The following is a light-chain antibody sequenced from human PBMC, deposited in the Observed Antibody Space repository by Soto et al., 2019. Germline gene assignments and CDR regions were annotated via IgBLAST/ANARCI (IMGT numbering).Light chain of an antibody. CDR2: DAS. J-gene: IGKJ4*01. Sequence: EIVLTQSPGTLSLSPGERATLSCRASQSVSSNFLTRYQEKPGQAPRLLISDASNRATGIPARFSGSGSGTDFTLTISRLDPEDFAVYYCQQYVTYPLTFGGGTKVDIK. CDR1: QSVSSNF. V-gene: IGKV3-20*01. CDR3: QQYVTYPLT.